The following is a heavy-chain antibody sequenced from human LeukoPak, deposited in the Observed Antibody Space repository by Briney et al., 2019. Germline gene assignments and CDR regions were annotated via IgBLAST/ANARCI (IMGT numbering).Heavy chain of an antibody. CDR3: ARAGNYYDSIDY. CDR1: GGSISSGSYY. J-gene: IGHJ4*02. CDR2: IYTSGST. V-gene: IGHV4-61*02. D-gene: IGHD1-26*01. Sequence: SETLSLTCTVSGGSISSGSYYWRWIRQPAGKGLEWIGRIYTSGSTNYNPSLKSRVTISVDTSKNQFSLKLSSVTAADTAVYYCARAGNYYDSIDYWGQGTLVTVSS.